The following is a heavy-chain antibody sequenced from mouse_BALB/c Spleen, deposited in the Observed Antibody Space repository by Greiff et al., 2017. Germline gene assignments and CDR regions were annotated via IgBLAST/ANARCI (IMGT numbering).Heavy chain of an antibody. Sequence: QVQLQQPGAELVKPGASVKLSCKASGYTFTSYYMYWVKQRPGQGLEWIGGINPSNGGTNFNEKFKSKATLTVDKSSSTAYMQLSSLTSEDSAVYYCTRYYRYDGGADYWGQGTTLTVSS. J-gene: IGHJ2*01. V-gene: IGHV1S81*02. CDR2: INPSNGGT. CDR1: GYTFTSYY. D-gene: IGHD2-14*01. CDR3: TRYYRYDGGADY.